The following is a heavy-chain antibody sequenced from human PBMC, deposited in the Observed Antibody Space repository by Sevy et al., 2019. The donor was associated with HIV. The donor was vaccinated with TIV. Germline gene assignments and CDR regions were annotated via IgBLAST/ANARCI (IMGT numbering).Heavy chain of an antibody. CDR1: GFTFSSYA. D-gene: IGHD6-6*01. V-gene: IGHV3-23*01. Sequence: GGSLRLSCAASGFTFSSYAMSWVRQAPGKGLEWVSAISGSGGSTYYADSVKGRFTISRDNSKNTLYLQMNSLRAEDTAVYYCAKDYPIVARPSRIFQHWGQGTLVTVSS. CDR2: ISGSGGST. CDR3: AKDYPIVARPSRIFQH. J-gene: IGHJ1*01.